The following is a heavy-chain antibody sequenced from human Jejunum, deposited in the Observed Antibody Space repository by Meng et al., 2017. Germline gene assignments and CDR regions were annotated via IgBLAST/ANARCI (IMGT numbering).Heavy chain of an antibody. CDR1: GFNFGPYW. CDR2: INGDGGTT. V-gene: IGHV3-74*01. J-gene: IGHJ3*01. CDR3: ARDRGYPDAFNV. Sequence: GESLKISCAASGFNFGPYWMHWVRQAPGQGLAWVSHINGDGGTTIYADSVKGRFTISRDNAKNTLYLEMNSLRAEDTAVYYCARDRGYPDAFNVWGQGTMVTVSS. D-gene: IGHD6-25*01.